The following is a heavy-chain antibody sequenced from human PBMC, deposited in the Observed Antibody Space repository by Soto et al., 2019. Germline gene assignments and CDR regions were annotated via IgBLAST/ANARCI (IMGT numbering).Heavy chain of an antibody. CDR3: ARMETFGSLNWFDP. J-gene: IGHJ5*02. D-gene: IGHD3-16*01. V-gene: IGHV1-8*01. Sequence: ASGKGSCKASGYSFTNNDVSWVRQATGQGLEWMGWMNPGSGDTGYAQKFQGRVTMTRDISIATAYMELSSLRSDDTAIYYCARMETFGSLNWFDPWGQGTLVNVSS. CDR1: GYSFTNND. CDR2: MNPGSGDT.